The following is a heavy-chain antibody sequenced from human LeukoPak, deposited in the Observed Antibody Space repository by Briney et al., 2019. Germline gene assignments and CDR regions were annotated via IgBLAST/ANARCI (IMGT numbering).Heavy chain of an antibody. Sequence: PSETLSLTCTVSGGSISPYYWTWIRQPRGKGLEWIGYIYYSGSTSYNPSLKSRVTISVDTSKNQFSLKLSSVTAADTAVYYCARGGGSYYESGYWGQGTLVTVSS. CDR1: GGSISPYY. CDR2: IYYSGST. D-gene: IGHD1-26*01. J-gene: IGHJ4*02. CDR3: ARGGGSYYESGY. V-gene: IGHV4-59*08.